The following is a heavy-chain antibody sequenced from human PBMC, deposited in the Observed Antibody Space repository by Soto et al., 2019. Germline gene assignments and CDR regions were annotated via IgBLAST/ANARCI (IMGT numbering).Heavy chain of an antibody. J-gene: IGHJ4*02. Sequence: GGSLRLSCAASGFTFSNYGMHWVRQAPGKGLEWVAVIWYDGSNKYYADSVKGRFTISRDDSKNTLYLQMNSLRAEDTAVYYCARDHSGYYFDYWGQGTLVTVSS. V-gene: IGHV3-33*01. CDR2: IWYDGSNK. CDR3: ARDHSGYYFDY. CDR1: GFTFSNYG. D-gene: IGHD6-19*01.